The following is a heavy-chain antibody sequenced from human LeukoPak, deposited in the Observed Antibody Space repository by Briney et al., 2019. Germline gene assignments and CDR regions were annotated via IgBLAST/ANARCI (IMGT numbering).Heavy chain of an antibody. CDR3: ARDTDYYDSSGWNFDY. CDR2: ISSSSSTI. CDR1: GFTFSSYS. D-gene: IGHD3-22*01. Sequence: GGSLRLSCAASGFTFSSYSMNWVRHAPGKGLDWVSYISSSSSTIYYADSVKGRFTISRDNAKNSLYLQMNSLRAEDTAVYYCARDTDYYDSSGWNFDYWGQGTLVTVSS. J-gene: IGHJ4*02. V-gene: IGHV3-48*01.